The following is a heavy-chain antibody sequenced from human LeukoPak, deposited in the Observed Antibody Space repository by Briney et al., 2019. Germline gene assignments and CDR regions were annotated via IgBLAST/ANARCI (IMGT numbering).Heavy chain of an antibody. CDR2: ISGSGGST. D-gene: IGHD3-10*01. V-gene: IGHV3-23*01. CDR1: GFTFSSNA. CDR3: AKDDITMVRGAQINWFDP. J-gene: IGHJ5*02. Sequence: PGGSLRLSCAASGFTFSSNAMSWVRQAPGKGLEWVSGISGSGGSTYYADSVKGRFTISRDNSKNTLYLQMNSLRAEDTAVYYCAKDDITMVRGAQINWFDPWGQGTLVTVSS.